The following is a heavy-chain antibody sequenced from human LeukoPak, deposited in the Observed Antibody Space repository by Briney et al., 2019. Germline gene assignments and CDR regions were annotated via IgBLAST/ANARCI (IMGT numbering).Heavy chain of an antibody. CDR2: IYSGGST. D-gene: IGHD5-24*01. J-gene: IGHJ4*02. V-gene: IGHV3-53*01. CDR3: ARVSRDGYSIFDY. CDR1: GFTVSSNY. Sequence: PGGSLRLSCAASGFTVSSNYRSWVRQAPGKGLEWVSVIYSGGSTYYADSVKGRFTISRDNSKSTLYLQMNSLRAEDTAVYYCARVSRDGYSIFDYWGQGTLVTVSS.